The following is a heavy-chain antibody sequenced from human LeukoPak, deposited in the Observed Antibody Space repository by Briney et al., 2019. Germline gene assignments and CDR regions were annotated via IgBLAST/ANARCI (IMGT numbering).Heavy chain of an antibody. Sequence: ASVKLSCKTSGYPFSTWEINWVRQAAGQGLEWLGWVHPDSGNTDYAQKVRGRVTISRDTSTSTAYTELSGLRLDDTAVYFCARRPRTDPWGQGTLLTASS. CDR2: VHPDSGNT. J-gene: IGHJ5*02. CDR3: ARRPRTDP. V-gene: IGHV1-8*01. CDR1: GYPFSTWE.